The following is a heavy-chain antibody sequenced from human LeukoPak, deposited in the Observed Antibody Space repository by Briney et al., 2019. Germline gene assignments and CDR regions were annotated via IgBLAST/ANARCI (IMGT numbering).Heavy chain of an antibody. CDR3: ARPSGSSPADPDYYFDY. Sequence: GESLQISCQASGSRFTSYWIGWVRRLPGKGLEWMGIIYPGDSDTRYSPSFQGQVTISADKTISTAYLQWSSLQASDTAMYYCARPSGSSPADPDYYFDYWGQGTLVTVSS. CDR2: IYPGDSDT. D-gene: IGHD1-26*01. CDR1: GSRFTSYW. J-gene: IGHJ4*02. V-gene: IGHV5-51*01.